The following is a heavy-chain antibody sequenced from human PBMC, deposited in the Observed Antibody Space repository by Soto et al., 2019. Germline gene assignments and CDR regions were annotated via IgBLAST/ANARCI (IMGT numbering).Heavy chain of an antibody. J-gene: IGHJ4*02. D-gene: IGHD1-1*01. CDR2: INPSARSA. Sequence: ASVKVSCKASGYTFTNYYLHWVRQAPGQGLEWVGMINPSARSASHAQKLRGRLTMDRDTSTTTVYVELSRLTSEDTAVYYCARDNSAANGVLDHWGLGTLVTVSS. V-gene: IGHV1-46*04. CDR1: GYTFTNYY. CDR3: ARDNSAANGVLDH.